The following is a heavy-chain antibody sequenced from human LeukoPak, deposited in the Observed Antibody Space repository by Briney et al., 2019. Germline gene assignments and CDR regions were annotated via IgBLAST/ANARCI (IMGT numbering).Heavy chain of an antibody. CDR3: ARAAGGTSRDY. J-gene: IGHJ4*02. Sequence: GRSLRLSCAASGFTFSSYAMHWVRQAPGKGLEWVAVISYDGSNKYYADSVKGRFTISRDNSKNTLYLQMNSLRAEDTAVYYCARAAGGTSRDYWGQGTLVTVSS. CDR1: GFTFSSYA. V-gene: IGHV3-30*04. CDR2: ISYDGSNK. D-gene: IGHD1-26*01.